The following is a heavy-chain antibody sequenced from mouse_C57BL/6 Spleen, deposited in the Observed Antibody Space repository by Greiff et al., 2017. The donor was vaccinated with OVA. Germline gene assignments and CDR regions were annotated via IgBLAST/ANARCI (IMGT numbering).Heavy chain of an antibody. D-gene: IGHD4-1*01. V-gene: IGHV1-61*01. Sequence: VQLQQSGAELVRPGSSVKLSCKASGYTFTSYWMDWVKQRPGQGLEWIGNIYPSDSETHYNQKFKDKATLTVDKSSSTAYMQLSSLTSEDSAVYYCARSNWADYWGQGTTLTVSS. CDR3: ARSNWADY. J-gene: IGHJ2*01. CDR1: GYTFTSYW. CDR2: IYPSDSET.